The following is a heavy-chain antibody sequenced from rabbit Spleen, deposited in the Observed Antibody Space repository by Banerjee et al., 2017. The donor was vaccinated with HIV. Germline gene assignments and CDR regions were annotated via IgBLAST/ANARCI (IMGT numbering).Heavy chain of an antibody. CDR3: ARDTSSSFSSYGMDL. V-gene: IGHV1S45*01. D-gene: IGHD1-1*01. Sequence: QEQLVESGGGLVQPEGSLTLTCTASGFSFSSSYYICWVRQAPGKGLEWIGTIYAGISGSTYYANWAKGRFTISKTSSTTVTLQMTRLTAADTATYFCARDTSSSFSSYGMDLWGPGPWSPS. CDR1: GFSFSSSYY. CDR2: IYAGISGST. J-gene: IGHJ6*01.